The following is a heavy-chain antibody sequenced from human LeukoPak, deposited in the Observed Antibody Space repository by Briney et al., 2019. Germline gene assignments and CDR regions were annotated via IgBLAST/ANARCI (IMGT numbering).Heavy chain of an antibody. CDR2: IDPSGGST. V-gene: IGHV1-46*01. J-gene: IGHJ5*02. Sequence: ASVKVSCKASGYTFTSYYMHWVRQAPGQGLEWMGIIDPSGGSTSYAQKFQGRVTMTRDMSTSTVYMELSSLRSEDTAVNYCARTVLRYFDWHPNWFDPWGQGTLVTVSS. CDR1: GYTFTSYY. D-gene: IGHD3-9*01. CDR3: ARTVLRYFDWHPNWFDP.